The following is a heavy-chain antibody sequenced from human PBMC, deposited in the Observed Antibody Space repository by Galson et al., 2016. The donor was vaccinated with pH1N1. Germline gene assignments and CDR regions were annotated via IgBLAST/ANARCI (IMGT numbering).Heavy chain of an antibody. J-gene: IGHJ3*01. CDR1: GFAFNNYA. CDR2: ISYEGSDK. D-gene: IGHD5-24*01. V-gene: IGHV3-30*04. CDR3: AREGKRWLQFEALEL. Sequence: SLRLSCAASGFAFNNYAVHWVRQAPGKGLEWVAIISYEGSDKYYADSVKGRFTISRDNSKNTLYRQMNSLRAGDTAIYYCAREGKRWLQFEALELWGQGTMVTVSS.